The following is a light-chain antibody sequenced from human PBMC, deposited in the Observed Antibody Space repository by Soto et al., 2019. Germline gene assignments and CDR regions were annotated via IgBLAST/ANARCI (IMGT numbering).Light chain of an antibody. J-gene: IGKJ1*01. CDR2: DAS. CDR1: QTINSC. Sequence: DIQMTQSPSTLSASVGDRVTITCRASQTINSCLAWYQQKPGKAPKVLIFDASSLKTGVPSRFSGSGSGTEFTLTISNLQPDDFATYYCQQYDSYSSGPFGQGTKVEIK. V-gene: IGKV1-5*01. CDR3: QQYDSYSSGP.